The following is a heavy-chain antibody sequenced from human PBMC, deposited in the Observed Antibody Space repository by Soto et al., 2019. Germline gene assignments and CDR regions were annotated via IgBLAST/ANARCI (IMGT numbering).Heavy chain of an antibody. CDR3: ARDLGGGGCSGGSCYQPNWFDP. CDR2: IIPILGIA. Sequence: QVQLVQSGAEVKKPGSSVKVSCKASGGTFSSYTISWVRQAPGQGLEWTGRIIPILGIANYAQKFQGRVTITEDKSTSTAYMELSSLRSEATAVYYCARDLGGGGCSGGSCYQPNWFDPWGQGTLVTVSS. D-gene: IGHD2-15*01. CDR1: GGTFSSYT. J-gene: IGHJ5*02. V-gene: IGHV1-69*08.